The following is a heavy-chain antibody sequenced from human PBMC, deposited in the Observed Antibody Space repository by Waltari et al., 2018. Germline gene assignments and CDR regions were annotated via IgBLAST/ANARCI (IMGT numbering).Heavy chain of an antibody. V-gene: IGHV4-59*01. Sequence: QVQLQESGPGLVKPSETLSLTCHVSGGSISAYYGSGIRQHPGKGLEWIGYIYYSGTTNYNPSLKSRVTISVDTSKNQFSLKLSSVTAADTAVYYCARGYSGNYGRFDYWGQGTLVTVSS. D-gene: IGHD5-12*01. J-gene: IGHJ4*02. CDR1: GGSISAYY. CDR3: ARGYSGNYGRFDY. CDR2: IYYSGTT.